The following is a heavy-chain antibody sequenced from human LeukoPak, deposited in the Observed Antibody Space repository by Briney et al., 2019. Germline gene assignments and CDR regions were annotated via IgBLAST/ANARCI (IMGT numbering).Heavy chain of an antibody. D-gene: IGHD3-22*01. V-gene: IGHV1-69*13. CDR3: ASRTNYYDSSGYYYVYFQH. J-gene: IGHJ1*01. Sequence: SVKVSCKASGGTFSSYAISWVRQAPGQGLEWMGGIIPIFGTANHAQKFQGRVTITADESTSTAYMELSSLRSEDTAVYYCASRTNYYDSSGYYYVYFQHWGQGTLVTVSS. CDR1: GGTFSSYA. CDR2: IIPIFGTA.